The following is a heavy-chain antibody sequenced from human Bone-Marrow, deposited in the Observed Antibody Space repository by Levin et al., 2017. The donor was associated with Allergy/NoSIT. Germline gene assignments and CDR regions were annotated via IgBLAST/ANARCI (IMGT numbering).Heavy chain of an antibody. V-gene: IGHV3-9*01. J-gene: IGHJ4*02. D-gene: IGHD1-7*01. CDR3: AKDRSAVDNWNYGGPFES. CDR1: GFTFNDFA. Sequence: SLKISCEASGFTFNDFAMHWVRQIPGKGLEWVTGIMWNSARMDYADSVKGRFTISRDNGKKSLYLEMNALRVEDTALYYCAKDRSAVDNWNYGGPFESWGQGTLVTVAS. CDR2: IMWNSARM.